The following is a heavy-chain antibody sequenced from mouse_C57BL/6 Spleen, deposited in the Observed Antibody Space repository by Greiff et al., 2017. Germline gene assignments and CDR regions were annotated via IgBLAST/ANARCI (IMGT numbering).Heavy chain of an antibody. D-gene: IGHD1-1*01. CDR1: GYTFTSYW. V-gene: IGHV1-69*01. CDR2: IDPSDSYT. Sequence: QVQLQQPGAELVMPGASVKLSCKASGYTFTSYWMHWVKQRPGQGLEWIGEIDPSDSYTNYNQKFKGKSTLTVDKSSSTAYMQLSSLTSEDSAVYYCARRWYYARGDCFDYWGQGTTLTVSS. CDR3: ARRWYYARGDCFDY. J-gene: IGHJ2*01.